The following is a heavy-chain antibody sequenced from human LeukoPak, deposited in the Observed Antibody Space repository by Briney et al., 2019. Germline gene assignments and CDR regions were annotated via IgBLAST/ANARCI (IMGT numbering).Heavy chain of an antibody. CDR2: INPSGGST. V-gene: IGHV1-46*01. Sequence: GASVKVSCKASGYTFTSYYMHWVRQAPGQGLEWMGIINPSGGSTSYAQKFQGRVTMTRDTSTSTVYMELSSLRSEDTAVYYCARDFQLAYGDYEGGFDYWGQGTLVTVSS. CDR3: ARDFQLAYGDYEGGFDY. J-gene: IGHJ4*02. D-gene: IGHD4-17*01. CDR1: GYTFTSYY.